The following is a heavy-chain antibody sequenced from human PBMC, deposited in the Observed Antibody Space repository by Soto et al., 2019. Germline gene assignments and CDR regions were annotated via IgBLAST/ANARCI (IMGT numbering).Heavy chain of an antibody. J-gene: IGHJ6*03. D-gene: IGHD2-15*01. CDR1: GGSFSGYY. CDR3: ARANIGYCSGGSCSPYYYYYMDV. V-gene: IGHV4-34*01. CDR2: INHSGST. Sequence: QVQLQQWGAGLLKPSETPSLTCAVYGGSFSGYYWSWIRQPPGKGLEWIGEINHSGSTNYNPSLKSRVTISVDTSKNQFSLKLSSVTAADTAVYYCARANIGYCSGGSCSPYYYYYMDVWGKGTTVTVSS.